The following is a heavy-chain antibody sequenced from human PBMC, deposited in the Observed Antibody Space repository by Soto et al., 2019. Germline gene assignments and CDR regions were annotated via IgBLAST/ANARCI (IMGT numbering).Heavy chain of an antibody. D-gene: IGHD4-17*01. CDR1: GGSISRGGYY. Sequence: QVQLQESGPGLVKPSQTLSLTCTVSGGSISRGGYYWSWIRQHPGKGLEWIGYIYYSGSTYYNPFLKSRVTRSVETWKNQLSRKRSSVTAAVMAVYYCAWGPRGYGDYGKFDFWGQGTLVTVSS. V-gene: IGHV4-31*03. CDR2: IYYSGST. J-gene: IGHJ4*02. CDR3: AWGPRGYGDYGKFDF.